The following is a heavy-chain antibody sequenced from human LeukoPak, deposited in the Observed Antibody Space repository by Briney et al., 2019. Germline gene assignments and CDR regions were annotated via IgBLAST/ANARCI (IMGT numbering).Heavy chain of an antibody. CDR3: ARHSRSGYGDYESAFDI. CDR2: IYYTGST. Sequence: SETLSLTCSVSGGSIIISGYYWGWIRQPPGKGLEWIGSIYYTGSTYYNPSLKSRITISVDTSKNQFSLKLRSVTAADTAVYYCARHSRSGYGDYESAFDIWGQGTMVTVSS. J-gene: IGHJ3*02. V-gene: IGHV4-39*01. D-gene: IGHD5-12*01. CDR1: GGSIIISGYY.